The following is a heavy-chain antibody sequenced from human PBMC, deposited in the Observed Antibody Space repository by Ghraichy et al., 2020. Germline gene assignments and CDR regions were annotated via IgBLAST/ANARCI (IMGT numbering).Heavy chain of an antibody. CDR2: INTNTGNP. D-gene: IGHD6-13*01. CDR1: GYTFTSYA. CDR3: ARDRYQQQLVGEGWYFDL. J-gene: IGHJ2*01. V-gene: IGHV7-4-1*02. Sequence: ASVKVSCKASGYTFTSYAMNWVRQAPGQGLEWMGWINTNTGNPTYAQGFTGRFVFSLDTSVSTAYLQISSLKAEDTAVYYCARDRYQQQLVGEGWYFDLWGRGTLVTVSS.